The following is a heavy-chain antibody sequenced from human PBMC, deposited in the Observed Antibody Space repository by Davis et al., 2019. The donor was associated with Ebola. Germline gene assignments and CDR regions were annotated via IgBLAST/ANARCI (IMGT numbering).Heavy chain of an antibody. V-gene: IGHV3-7*03. Sequence: GGSLRLSCAASGFSFRIYWMSWVRQAPGRGLEWVATVNQDGSQTYYVASVKGRFTMSRDDAKNSLYLQMNNLGVDDTAVYYCATDARAGFDPWGQGTLVTVSS. D-gene: IGHD6-19*01. J-gene: IGHJ5*02. CDR3: ATDARAGFDP. CDR2: VNQDGSQT. CDR1: GFSFRIYW.